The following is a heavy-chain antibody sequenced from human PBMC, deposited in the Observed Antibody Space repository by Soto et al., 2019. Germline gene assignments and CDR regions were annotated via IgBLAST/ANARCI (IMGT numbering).Heavy chain of an antibody. D-gene: IGHD3-10*01. V-gene: IGHV1-69*02. Sequence: QVQLVQSGAEVKKPGSSVKVSCKASGGTFSHYTISWVRQAPGQGLEWMGRIIPLLDIANYAQKFQGRVTFTADKSTNTAYMEVSSLRFEDTAVYFCAKVRVYWGQGTLVTVSS. CDR2: IIPLLDIA. CDR1: GGTFSHYT. J-gene: IGHJ4*02. CDR3: AKVRVY.